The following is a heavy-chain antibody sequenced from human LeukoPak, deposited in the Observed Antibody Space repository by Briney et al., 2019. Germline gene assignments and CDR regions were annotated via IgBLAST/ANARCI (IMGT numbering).Heavy chain of an antibody. Sequence: GGSLRLSCAVSGFTFTDYWMKWVRQAPGKGLEWVASIRQDGGEKSYVDSVKGRFTISRDNTKSSLYLQINSLRAEDTAVYYCARDGTAAGLDFDLWGQGTLVTVSS. V-gene: IGHV3-7*01. J-gene: IGHJ4*01. CDR2: IRQDGGEK. CDR3: ARDGTAAGLDFDL. CDR1: GFTFTDYW. D-gene: IGHD6-13*01.